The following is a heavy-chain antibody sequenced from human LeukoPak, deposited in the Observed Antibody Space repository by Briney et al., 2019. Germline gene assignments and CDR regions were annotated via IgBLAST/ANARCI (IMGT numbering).Heavy chain of an antibody. D-gene: IGHD2-8*01. Sequence: EASVKVSCKASGYTFTSYYMHWVRQAPGQGLEWMGIINPSGGSTSYAQKFQGRVTMTTDTSTSTAYMELRSLRSDDTAVYYCARAGYCTNGVCYTPFDYWGQGTLVTVSS. CDR2: INPSGGST. CDR3: ARAGYCTNGVCYTPFDY. J-gene: IGHJ4*02. V-gene: IGHV1-46*01. CDR1: GYTFTSYY.